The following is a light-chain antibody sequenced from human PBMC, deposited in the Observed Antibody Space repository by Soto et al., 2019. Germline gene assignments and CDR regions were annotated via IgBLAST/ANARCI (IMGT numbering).Light chain of an antibody. CDR1: QSVSSY. V-gene: IGKV3-11*01. CDR3: QQRGSSPRT. CDR2: DAS. J-gene: IGKJ1*01. Sequence: ENMFTRTPGALSLSLGDRAPLSSTTNQSVSSYLAWYQQKPGQAPRLLIYDASSRATGIPARFSGSGSGTDFTLTISSLEPEDFAVYYCQQRGSSPRTFGQGTKV.